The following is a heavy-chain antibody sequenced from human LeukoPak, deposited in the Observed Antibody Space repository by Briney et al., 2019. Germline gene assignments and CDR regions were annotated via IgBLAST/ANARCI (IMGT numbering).Heavy chain of an antibody. CDR2: IYYSGST. J-gene: IGHJ4*02. CDR1: GGSISSHY. Sequence: SGTLFRTCTVSGGSISSHYWSWIRQPPGEGLEWIGYIYYSGSTNYNPPLKSRVTISVDTAKDQFDLKMSSVTAADTAVYYCARESGSSSWYTLWGQGTLVTVSS. CDR3: ARESGSSSWYTL. D-gene: IGHD6-13*01. V-gene: IGHV4-59*11.